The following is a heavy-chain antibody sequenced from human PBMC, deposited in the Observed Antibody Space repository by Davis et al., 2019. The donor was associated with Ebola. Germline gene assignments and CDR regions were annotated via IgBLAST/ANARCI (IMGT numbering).Heavy chain of an antibody. Sequence: AASVKVSCKASGYTFTNYYMHWVRQAPGQGLEWMGMINPNFGGKIYAQKFQDRVTLTIDTSINTAYMELDRLRSDDTAVYYCARGHTYGRWDDWFDPWGQGTLVTVSS. CDR3: ARGHTYGRWDDWFDP. CDR2: INPNFGGK. D-gene: IGHD5-18*01. J-gene: IGHJ5*02. V-gene: IGHV1-2*02. CDR1: GYTFTNYY.